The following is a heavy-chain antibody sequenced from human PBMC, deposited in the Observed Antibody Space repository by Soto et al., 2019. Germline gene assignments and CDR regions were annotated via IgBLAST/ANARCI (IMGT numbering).Heavy chain of an antibody. CDR1: EFTFGDYA. CDR2: IRSKAYGGTT. Sequence: GGSLRLSCTASEFTFGDYAMSWFRQAPGKGLEWVGFIRSKAYGGTTEYAASVKGRFTISRDDSKSIDYLQMNSLKTEDTAVYYCAKTMVRGVIIPRGYWGQGTLVTVSS. J-gene: IGHJ4*02. V-gene: IGHV3-49*03. D-gene: IGHD3-10*01. CDR3: AKTMVRGVIIPRGY.